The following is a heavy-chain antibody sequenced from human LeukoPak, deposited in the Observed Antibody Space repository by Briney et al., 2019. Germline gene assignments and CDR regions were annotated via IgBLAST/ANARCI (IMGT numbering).Heavy chain of an antibody. CDR1: GFTVSSNY. J-gene: IGHJ6*02. V-gene: IGHV3-66*01. Sequence: GGSLRLSCAASGFTVSSNYMSWVRQAPGKGLEWVSVIYSGGSTYYADSVKGRFTISRDNSKNTLYLQMNSLRAEDTAVYYCARDHDNHYDSSGYEYYYYGMDVWGQGTTVTVSS. CDR3: ARDHDNHYDSSGYEYYYYGMDV. CDR2: IYSGGST. D-gene: IGHD3-22*01.